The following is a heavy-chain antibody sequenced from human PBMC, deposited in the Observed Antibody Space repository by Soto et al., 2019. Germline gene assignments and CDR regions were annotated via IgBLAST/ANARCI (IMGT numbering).Heavy chain of an antibody. CDR1: GYTLTELS. D-gene: IGHD2-15*01. V-gene: IGHV1-24*01. CDR2: FDPEDGET. J-gene: IGHJ4*02. Sequence: ASVKVSCKVPGYTLTELSMHWVRQAPGKGLEWMGGFDPEDGETIYAQKFQGRVTMTEDTSTDTAYMELSSLRSEDTAVYYCATGPRRYCSGGSCYYFDYWGQGTLVTVSS. CDR3: ATGPRRYCSGGSCYYFDY.